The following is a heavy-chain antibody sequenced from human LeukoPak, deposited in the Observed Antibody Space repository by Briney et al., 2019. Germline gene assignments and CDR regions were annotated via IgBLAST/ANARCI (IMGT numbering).Heavy chain of an antibody. CDR3: TRVGYIDEGIDY. J-gene: IGHJ4*02. V-gene: IGHV3-72*01. CDR2: IRNAGDGYTT. D-gene: IGHD5-24*01. Sequence: AGGSLRLSCAASGFSLSDHYMDWVRQAPGQGPELIGHIRNAGDGYTTEYAASVKGRFTVSRDDSKNSLYLQMNSLRAEDTAIYYCTRVGYIDEGIDYWGQGTLVTVSS. CDR1: GFSLSDHY.